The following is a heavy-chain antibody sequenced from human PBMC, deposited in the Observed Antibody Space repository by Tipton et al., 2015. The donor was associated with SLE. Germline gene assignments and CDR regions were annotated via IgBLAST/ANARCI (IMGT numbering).Heavy chain of an antibody. J-gene: IGHJ5*02. Sequence: TLSLTCTVSGGSISRSSYYWSWIRQSPGRGLEWIGYISYSGSTLYNPSLKSRVTISVDTSKNQFSLKLSSVTAADTAVYYCARGPGLGVVVVTQSDWFDPWGQGTLATVSS. D-gene: IGHD2-15*01. CDR2: ISYSGST. V-gene: IGHV4-30-4*08. CDR1: GGSISRSSYY. CDR3: ARGPGLGVVVVTQSDWFDP.